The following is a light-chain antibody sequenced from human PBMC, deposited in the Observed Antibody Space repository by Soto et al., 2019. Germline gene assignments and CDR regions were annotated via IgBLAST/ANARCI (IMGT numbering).Light chain of an antibody. Sequence: DIVMTQSPLSLPVTPGEPASISCRSSQSLLHSNGYNYLDWYLQKPGQSPQLLIYLGSNRASGVPDRFSGSGSVTYFTLKISRVEAEDVGVYYGMQALQTPLTFGGGTKVEIK. V-gene: IGKV2-28*01. J-gene: IGKJ4*01. CDR1: QSLLHSNGYNY. CDR3: MQALQTPLT. CDR2: LGS.